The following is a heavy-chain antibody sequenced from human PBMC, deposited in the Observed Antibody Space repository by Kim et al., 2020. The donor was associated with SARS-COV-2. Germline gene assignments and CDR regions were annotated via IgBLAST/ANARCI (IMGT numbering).Heavy chain of an antibody. CDR2: IFSGGST. D-gene: IGHD6-19*01. V-gene: IGHV3-53*01. J-gene: IGHJ4*02. Sequence: GGSLRLSRAASGFTVSRKYMSWVRQAPGKGLEWVSGIFSGGSTYYADSVKGRFTISRDNSKNTLDLQMNSLRAEDTAVYYCARGTSGGWSLIDYWGQGTL. CDR1: GFTVSRKY. CDR3: ARGTSGGWSLIDY.